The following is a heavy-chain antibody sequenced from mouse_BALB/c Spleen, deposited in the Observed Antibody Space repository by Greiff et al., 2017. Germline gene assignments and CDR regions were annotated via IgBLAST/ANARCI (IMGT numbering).Heavy chain of an antibody. Sequence: QVQLKQSGPGLVQPSQSLSITCTVSGFSLTSYGVHWVRQSPGKGLEWLGVIWSGGSTDYNAAFISRLSISKDNSKSQVFFKMNSLQANDTAIYYCARGDYRYDGDAMDYWGQGTSVTVSS. V-gene: IGHV2-2*02. CDR2: IWSGGST. CDR3: ARGDYRYDGDAMDY. CDR1: GFSLTSYG. J-gene: IGHJ4*01. D-gene: IGHD2-14*01.